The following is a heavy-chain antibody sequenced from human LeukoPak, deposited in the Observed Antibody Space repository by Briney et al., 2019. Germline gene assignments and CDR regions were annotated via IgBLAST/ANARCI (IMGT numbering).Heavy chain of an antibody. J-gene: IGHJ5*02. Sequence: PSETLSLTCTVSGGSISSYYWSWIRQPPGKGLEWIGYIYYSGSTNYNPSLKSRVTISVDTSKNQFSLKLSSVTAADTAAYYCASGDYVSGMVFDPWGQGTLVTVS. CDR2: IYYSGST. D-gene: IGHD4-17*01. V-gene: IGHV4-59*01. CDR1: GGSISSYY. CDR3: ASGDYVSGMVFDP.